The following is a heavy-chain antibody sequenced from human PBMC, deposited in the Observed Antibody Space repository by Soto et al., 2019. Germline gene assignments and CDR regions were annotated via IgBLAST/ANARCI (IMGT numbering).Heavy chain of an antibody. V-gene: IGHV3-21*01. J-gene: IGHJ4*02. CDR1: GFTFSSYS. Sequence: EVQLVESGGGLVKPGGSLRLSCAASGFTFSSYSMNWVRQAPGKGLEWVSSISSSSSYIYYADSVKGRFTISRDNAKNSLYLQMNSLRAEDTAVYYCARADGYCSSTSCPLGDSWGQGTLVTVSS. CDR3: ARADGYCSSTSCPLGDS. CDR2: ISSSSSYI. D-gene: IGHD2-2*01.